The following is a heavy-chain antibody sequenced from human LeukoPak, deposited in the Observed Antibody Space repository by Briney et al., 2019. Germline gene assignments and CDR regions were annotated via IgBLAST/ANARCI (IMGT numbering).Heavy chain of an antibody. J-gene: IGHJ6*02. CDR3: ARHEPHKDSSSWYLYYYYGMDV. CDR2: IYYSGST. V-gene: IGHV4-59*08. CDR1: GGSISSYH. D-gene: IGHD6-13*01. Sequence: PSETLSLTCTVSGGSISSYHWSWIRQPPGEGLEWIGYIYYSGSTNYNPSLKSRVTISVDTSKNQFSLKLSSVTAADTAVYYCARHEPHKDSSSWYLYYYYGMDVWGQGTTVTVSS.